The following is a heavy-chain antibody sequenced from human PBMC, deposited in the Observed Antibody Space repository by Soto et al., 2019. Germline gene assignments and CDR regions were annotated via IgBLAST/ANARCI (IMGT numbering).Heavy chain of an antibody. D-gene: IGHD2-15*01. CDR1: GFSFSSYW. CDR3: ARERGGYSADF. Sequence: EVQLVESGGGLVQPGGSLRLSCAASGFSFSSYWMHWLRQVPGKGLVWVSRINGDGDYTNYADSVKGRFTISRHNAKNTLYLKMNSLRAEDTAVYYWARERGGYSADFWGQGTLVTVSS. J-gene: IGHJ4*02. V-gene: IGHV3-74*01. CDR2: INGDGDYT.